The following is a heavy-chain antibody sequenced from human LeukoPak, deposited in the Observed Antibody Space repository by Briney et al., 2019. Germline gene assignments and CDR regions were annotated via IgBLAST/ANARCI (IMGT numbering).Heavy chain of an antibody. CDR2: INGRGSST. J-gene: IGHJ6*02. D-gene: IGHD2/OR15-2a*01. CDR1: EFSFSRYA. CDR3: AYSTKNYDYAMDV. Sequence: PSGGSLRLSCAASEFSFSRYAMIWVRQAPGKGLEWVSFINGRGSSTYYGDSVKGRFTISSDNSRNTLYLQMNSLRVEDTAVYYCAYSTKNYDYAMDVWGQGTTVTVSS. V-gene: IGHV3-23*01.